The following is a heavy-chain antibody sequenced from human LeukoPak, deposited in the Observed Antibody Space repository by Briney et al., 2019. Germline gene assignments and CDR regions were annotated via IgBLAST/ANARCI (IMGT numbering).Heavy chain of an antibody. D-gene: IGHD1-1*01. CDR3: ARLGLEVGGPNWFDP. Sequence: QPGGSLGLSCAAPGSSFSSNWMGWVRQAPGKGLEWVAHIKRDGSQKYYLDSVKGRFTISRDNAKNSLYLQMNSLRVEDTAVYYCARLGLEVGGPNWFDPWGQGTLVTVSS. CDR2: IKRDGSQK. J-gene: IGHJ5*02. CDR1: GSSFSSNW. V-gene: IGHV3-7*01.